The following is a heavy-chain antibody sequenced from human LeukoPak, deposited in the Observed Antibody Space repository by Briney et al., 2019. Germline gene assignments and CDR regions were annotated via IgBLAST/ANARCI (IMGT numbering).Heavy chain of an antibody. Sequence: SETLSLTCTGSGGSISSYYWSWIRQPPGKGLEWIGYIYTSGSTNYNPSLKSRVTISVDTSKNQFSLKLSSVTAADTAVYYCAGLGPTAAGDFFDYWGQGTLVTVSS. CDR3: AGLGPTAAGDFFDY. CDR1: GGSISSYY. D-gene: IGHD6-13*01. V-gene: IGHV4-4*09. CDR2: IYTSGST. J-gene: IGHJ4*02.